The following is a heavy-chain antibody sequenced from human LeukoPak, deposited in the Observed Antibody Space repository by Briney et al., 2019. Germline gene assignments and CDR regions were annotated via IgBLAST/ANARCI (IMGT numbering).Heavy chain of an antibody. V-gene: IGHV1-18*01. CDR2: IKGDGYNP. Sequence: ASVKVSCKASGYPFTSFSISWVRQAPGQGLEWMGWIKGDGYNPHYTQKLQGRVTVTTDTSTSTAYMELRSLTSDDTAMYYCARDSNYTPDYWGQGALVAVSS. J-gene: IGHJ4*02. D-gene: IGHD4/OR15-4a*01. CDR1: GYPFTSFS. CDR3: ARDSNYTPDY.